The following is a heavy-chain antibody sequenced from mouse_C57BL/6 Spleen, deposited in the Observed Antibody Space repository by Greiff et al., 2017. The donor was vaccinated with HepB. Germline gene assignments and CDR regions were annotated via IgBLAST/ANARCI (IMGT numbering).Heavy chain of an antibody. CDR2: INPNNGGT. D-gene: IGHD1-1*01. V-gene: IGHV1-26*01. J-gene: IGHJ4*01. Sequence: VQLQQSGPELVKPGASVKISCKASGYTFTDYYMNWVKQSHGKSLEWIGEINPNNGGTSYNQKFKGKATLTVDKSSSTAYLELRSLTSEDTTVYYYARGATVVEYYAMDYWGQGTSVTVSS. CDR3: ARGATVVEYYAMDY. CDR1: GYTFTDYY.